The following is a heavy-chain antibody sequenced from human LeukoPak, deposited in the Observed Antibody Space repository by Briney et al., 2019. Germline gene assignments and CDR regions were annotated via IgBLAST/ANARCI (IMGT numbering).Heavy chain of an antibody. D-gene: IGHD1-7*01. Sequence: ASVKVSCKASGYSFTNYKMYWMRQVPGQGLEWMGIMDPTGTTSRYAFKFQGRITVTRDTSTSTVYMELRSLRSDDTAVYYCARDSWNYCSDYWGQGTRVTVSS. V-gene: IGHV1-46*01. CDR1: GYSFTNYK. CDR2: MDPTGTTS. CDR3: ARDSWNYCSDY. J-gene: IGHJ4*02.